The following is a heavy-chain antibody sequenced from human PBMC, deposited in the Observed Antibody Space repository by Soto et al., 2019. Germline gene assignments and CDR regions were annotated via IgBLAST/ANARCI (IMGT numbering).Heavy chain of an antibody. CDR3: PRDTPGLEDFAY. D-gene: IGHD3-22*01. Sequence: EVQLVESGGGLVQPGGSLRLSCAASGFSFSAHDLNWVRQAPGKGLEWISYIDPSGNTMHYADSVKGRFTISRDNAKNSLYLQMNSLRAEDTAVYYCPRDTPGLEDFAYWGQGTLVTVSS. V-gene: IGHV3-48*03. CDR2: IDPSGNTM. J-gene: IGHJ4*02. CDR1: GFSFSAHD.